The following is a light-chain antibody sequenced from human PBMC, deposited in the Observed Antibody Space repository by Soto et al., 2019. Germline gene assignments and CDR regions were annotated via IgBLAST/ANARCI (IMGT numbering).Light chain of an antibody. V-gene: IGKV3-11*01. CDR2: DAS. Sequence: EIVLTQSPATLSLSPGERATLSCRASQSVGNYLAWYQQRPGQAPRLLIYDASNRATGSPARFSGSGSGTDFTLTISSLEPEDCAVYYCQQRSDWPPGATFGQGTRLEIK. CDR3: QQRSDWPPGAT. J-gene: IGKJ5*01. CDR1: QSVGNY.